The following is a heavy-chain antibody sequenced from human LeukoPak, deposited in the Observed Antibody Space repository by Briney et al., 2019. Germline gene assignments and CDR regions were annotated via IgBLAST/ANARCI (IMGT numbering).Heavy chain of an antibody. CDR3: ARVRWYSGYDYLDY. V-gene: IGHV1-2*02. D-gene: IGHD5-12*01. J-gene: IGHJ4*01. Sequence: ASVKVPCKASGYTFTGYYSHWVRQAPGQGLEWMGWINPNTGGTHYAQKFQGRVTMTRDTSISTAYMELSRLRSDDTAVYYCARVRWYSGYDYLDYWGQATLVTVSS. CDR1: GYTFTGYY. CDR2: INPNTGGT.